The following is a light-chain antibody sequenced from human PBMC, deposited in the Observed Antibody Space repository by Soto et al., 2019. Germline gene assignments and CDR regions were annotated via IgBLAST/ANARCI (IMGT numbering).Light chain of an antibody. Sequence: QSALTQPASVSGSPGQSITISCTGTSSDVGGYNYVSWYQQHPGKAPKLMIYDVSNRPSGVSNRFSGSKSGNTASLTISGLXAEXXADYYXXSXXXSSTPVVFGGGTKVTVL. CDR2: DVS. J-gene: IGLJ2*01. V-gene: IGLV2-14*01. CDR1: SSDVGGYNY. CDR3: XSXXXSSTPVV.